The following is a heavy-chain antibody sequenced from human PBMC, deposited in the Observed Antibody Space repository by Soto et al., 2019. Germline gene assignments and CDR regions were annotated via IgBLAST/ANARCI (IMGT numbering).Heavy chain of an antibody. J-gene: IGHJ4*02. Sequence: GGSLRLSCAASGFTFSSYAMNWVRQAPGKGLEWVSAISGSGGSTYYADSVKGRFTISRDNSKNTLYLQMNSLRAEDTAVYYCAKDGCTNGVCFYFDYWGQGTLVTVSS. CDR1: GFTFSSYA. D-gene: IGHD2-8*01. CDR2: ISGSGGST. V-gene: IGHV3-23*01. CDR3: AKDGCTNGVCFYFDY.